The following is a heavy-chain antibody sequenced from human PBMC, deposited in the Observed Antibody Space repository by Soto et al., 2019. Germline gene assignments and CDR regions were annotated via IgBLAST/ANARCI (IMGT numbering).Heavy chain of an antibody. D-gene: IGHD3-3*01. V-gene: IGHV3-30*18. Sequence: QVQLVESGGGVVQPGRSLRLSCAASGFTFSSYGMHWVRQAPGKGLEWVAVISYDGSNKYYADSVKGRFTISRDNSKNTLYLQMNSLRAEDTAVYYCAKGRRYYDFWSGYYTYYYYGMDVWGQGTTVTVSS. CDR1: GFTFSSYG. J-gene: IGHJ6*02. CDR2: ISYDGSNK. CDR3: AKGRRYYDFWSGYYTYYYYGMDV.